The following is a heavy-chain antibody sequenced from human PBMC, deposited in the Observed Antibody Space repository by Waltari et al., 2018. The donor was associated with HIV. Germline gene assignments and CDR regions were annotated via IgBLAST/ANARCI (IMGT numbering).Heavy chain of an antibody. J-gene: IGHJ4*02. CDR2: IRYDGSND. D-gene: IGHD6-19*01. CDR3: ANRVTPYRGSGWGIDY. CDR1: GFTFSTFG. Sequence: QVQLVESGGRVVQHGGSARLSCATSGFTFSTFGMYWVRQAPGKGLECISFIRYDGSNDYYGDSVKGRFTVSRDNAKNILYLQMTNLRPEYTALYYCANRVTPYRGSGWGIDYWCQGTWVIVSS. V-gene: IGHV3-30*02.